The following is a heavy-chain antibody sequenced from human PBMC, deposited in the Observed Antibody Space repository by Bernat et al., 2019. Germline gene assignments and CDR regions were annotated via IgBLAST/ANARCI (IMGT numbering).Heavy chain of an antibody. CDR3: ARDLPRPDDYYYYGMDV. CDR2: IYSGGST. V-gene: IGHV3-66*02. CDR1: GFTVSSNY. D-gene: IGHD5-24*01. J-gene: IGHJ6*02. Sequence: EVQLVESGGGLVQPGGSLRLSCAASGFTVSSNYMSWVHQAPGKGLEWVSVIYSGGSTYYADSVKGRFTISRDNSKNTLYLQMNSLRAEDTAVYYCARDLPRPDDYYYYGMDVWGQGTTVTVSS.